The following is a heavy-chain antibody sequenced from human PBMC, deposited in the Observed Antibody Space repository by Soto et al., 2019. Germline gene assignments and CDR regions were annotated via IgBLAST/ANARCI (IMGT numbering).Heavy chain of an antibody. CDR2: INHSGST. Sequence: QVQLQQWGAGLLKPSETLSLTCAVYGGSFSGYYWSWIRQPPGKGLEWIGEINHSGSTNYNPSLKRRVTISVDTSKNQFSLKLSSVTAADTAVYYCARGLQSYDFWTTRGWFDPWGQGTLVTVSS. V-gene: IGHV4-34*01. D-gene: IGHD3-3*01. CDR1: GGSFSGYY. J-gene: IGHJ5*02. CDR3: ARGLQSYDFWTTRGWFDP.